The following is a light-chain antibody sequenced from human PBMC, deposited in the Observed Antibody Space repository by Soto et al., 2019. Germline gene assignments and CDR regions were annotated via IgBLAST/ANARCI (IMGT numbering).Light chain of an antibody. CDR1: QSLVYSDGNTY. CDR3: MQGTYWPIS. CDR2: EVS. J-gene: IGKJ5*01. Sequence: DVVVTQSPLSLPVTLGQPASISCRSSQSLVYSDGNTYLNWFQQSPGQSPRRLIYEVSNRDSGVPDRFSGSWSGTDFTLKISRVEAEDVGLYYCMQGTYWPISCGQGTRLEIK. V-gene: IGKV2-30*01.